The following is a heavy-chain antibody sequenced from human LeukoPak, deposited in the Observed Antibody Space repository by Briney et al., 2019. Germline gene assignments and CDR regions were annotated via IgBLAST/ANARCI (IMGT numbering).Heavy chain of an antibody. CDR2: IWYDGSNK. CDR3: ARDPGVRWLVGFEY. J-gene: IGHJ4*02. V-gene: IGHV3-33*01. Sequence: PGRSLRLSCAASGFTFNSYGMHWVRQAPGKGLEWVAVIWYDGSNKYYADSVKGRFTISRDNSENTLYLQMDSLRAEDTAVYYCARDPGVRWLVGFEYWGQGTRVTVSS. CDR1: GFTFNSYG. D-gene: IGHD6-19*01.